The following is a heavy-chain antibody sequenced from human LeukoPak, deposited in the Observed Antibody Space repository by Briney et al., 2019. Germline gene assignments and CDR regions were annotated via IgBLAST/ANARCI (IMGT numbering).Heavy chain of an antibody. CDR3: AAWTDRGYNY. CDR1: GFTFSRSW. V-gene: IGHV3-7*01. Sequence: GGSLRLSCVASGFTFSRSWMNWVRQAPGKGLEWVANINPDGNEKRFVDSVKGRFTMSRDNAKNSLYLQMNSLRVEDTAVFYCAAWTDRGYNYWGPGTLVTVSS. J-gene: IGHJ4*02. CDR2: INPDGNEK. D-gene: IGHD5-24*01.